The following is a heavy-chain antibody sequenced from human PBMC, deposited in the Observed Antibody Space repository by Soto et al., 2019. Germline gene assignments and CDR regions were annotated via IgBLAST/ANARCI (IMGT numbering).Heavy chain of an antibody. CDR1: GYNFTAFW. CDR2: IDASDYYT. Sequence: GESLKISCKASGYNFTAFWIHWVRQMPGKGLEWLGKIDASDYYTTYSPSFEGHVAISTDNSTNTAYLQWSSLRASDTALYFCARGSNNWFDSWAKGNMVT. J-gene: IGHJ5*01. V-gene: IGHV5-10-1*01. CDR3: ARGSNNWFDS.